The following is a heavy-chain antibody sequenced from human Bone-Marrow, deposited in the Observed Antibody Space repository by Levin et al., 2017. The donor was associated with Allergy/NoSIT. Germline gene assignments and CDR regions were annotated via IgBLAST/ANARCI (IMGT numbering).Heavy chain of an antibody. CDR1: GVSISSSTSY. CDR3: ARDVNSISWFKT. Sequence: SETLTLTCTVSGVSISSSTSYWGWIRRPPGRELEWIGSIIYSGSTYYNPSLKSRVTISIDTSKRQISLTLSSVTAADTAIYYCARDVNSISWFKTWGQGTLVTVSS. D-gene: IGHD6-13*01. V-gene: IGHV4-39*02. J-gene: IGHJ5*02. CDR2: IIYSGST.